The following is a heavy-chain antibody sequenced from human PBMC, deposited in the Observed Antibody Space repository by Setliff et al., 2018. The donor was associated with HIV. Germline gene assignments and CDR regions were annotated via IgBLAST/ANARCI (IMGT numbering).Heavy chain of an antibody. Sequence: GGSLRLSCAASGFTVSSNYMSWVRQAPGKGLEWVSAISGSGGSTYYADSVKGRFAISRDNSKNTLYLQMNSLRAEDTAVYYCAKDRTVVVITIFDYWGQGTLVTVSS. CDR3: AKDRTVVVITIFDY. V-gene: IGHV3-23*01. CDR2: ISGSGGST. CDR1: GFTVSSNY. J-gene: IGHJ4*02. D-gene: IGHD3-22*01.